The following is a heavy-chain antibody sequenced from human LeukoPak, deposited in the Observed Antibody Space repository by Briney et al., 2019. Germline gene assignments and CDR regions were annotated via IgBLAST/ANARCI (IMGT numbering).Heavy chain of an antibody. D-gene: IGHD6-19*01. Sequence: PSETLSLTCTVSGGSISSYYWSWIRQPPGKGLEWIGYIYYSGSTNYNPSLKSRVTISVHTSKNQFSLKLSSVTAADTAVYYCAREDENSSDWGQGTLVTVSS. CDR2: IYYSGST. J-gene: IGHJ4*02. CDR3: AREDENSSD. V-gene: IGHV4-59*01. CDR1: GGSISSYY.